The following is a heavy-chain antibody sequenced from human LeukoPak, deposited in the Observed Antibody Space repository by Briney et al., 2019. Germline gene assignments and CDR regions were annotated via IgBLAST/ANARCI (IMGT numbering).Heavy chain of an antibody. CDR2: IYSRGGT. CDR1: GFSVSNNY. Sequence: PGGSLRLSCAVSGFSVSNNYMNWVRQAPGKGLEWVSLIYSRGGTSYADSVKGRFTISRDSSKNTLFLQMNSLRVEDTAVYYCARDLYGGNSPVDYWGQGTLVTVSP. J-gene: IGHJ4*02. CDR3: ARDLYGGNSPVDY. D-gene: IGHD4-23*01. V-gene: IGHV3-53*01.